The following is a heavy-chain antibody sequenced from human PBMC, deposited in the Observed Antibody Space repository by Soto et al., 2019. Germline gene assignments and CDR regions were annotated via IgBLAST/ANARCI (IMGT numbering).Heavy chain of an antibody. CDR3: ATIVGANDY. CDR2: IYSSGSA. Sequence: SETLSLTCTVSRASIYSYSWTWIRQPAGKGLQWIGHIYSSGSANYSPSLKSRVSMSVDSSKNQISLKLTSVTAADTAVYYCATIVGANDYWGQGTLVTVSS. V-gene: IGHV4-4*07. J-gene: IGHJ4*02. D-gene: IGHD1-26*01. CDR1: RASIYSYS.